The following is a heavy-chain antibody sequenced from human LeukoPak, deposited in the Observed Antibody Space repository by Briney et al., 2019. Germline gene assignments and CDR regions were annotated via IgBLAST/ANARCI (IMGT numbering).Heavy chain of an antibody. J-gene: IGHJ3*02. CDR1: GYTFTSYD. CDR3: ASGYYDFWSGSTDAFDI. CDR2: MNPNSGNT. V-gene: IGHV1-8*03. Sequence: ASVKVSCKASGYTFTSYDINWVRQATGQGLEWMGWMNPNSGNTDYAQKFQGRVTITRNTSISTAYMELSSLRSEDTAVYYCASGYYDFWSGSTDAFDIWGQGTMVTVSS. D-gene: IGHD3-3*01.